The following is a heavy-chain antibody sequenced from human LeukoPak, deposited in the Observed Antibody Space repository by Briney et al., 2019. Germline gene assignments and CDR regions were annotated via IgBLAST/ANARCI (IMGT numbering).Heavy chain of an antibody. CDR3: ARVGATTLGWFDP. V-gene: IGHV1-2*02. CDR2: INPNSGGT. Sequence: ASVEVSCKASGYTSTGYYMHWVRQAPGQGLEWMGWINPNSGGTNYAQKFQGRVTMTRDTSISTAYMELSRLRSDDTAVYYCARVGATTLGWFDPWGQGTLVTVSS. CDR1: GYTSTGYY. J-gene: IGHJ5*02. D-gene: IGHD1-26*01.